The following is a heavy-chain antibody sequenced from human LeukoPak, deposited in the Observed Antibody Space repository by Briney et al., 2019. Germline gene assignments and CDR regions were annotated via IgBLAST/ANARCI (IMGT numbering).Heavy chain of an antibody. V-gene: IGHV4-39*07. CDR1: GGSISSSSYY. Sequence: SETLSLTCTVSGGSISSSSYYWGWIRQPPGKGLEWIGSIYYSGSTYYNPSLKSRVTISVDTSKNQFSLKLSSVTAADTAVYYCARVSRCSSTSCYTTYSWFDPWGQGTLVTVSS. CDR2: IYYSGST. D-gene: IGHD2-2*02. CDR3: ARVSRCSSTSCYTTYSWFDP. J-gene: IGHJ5*02.